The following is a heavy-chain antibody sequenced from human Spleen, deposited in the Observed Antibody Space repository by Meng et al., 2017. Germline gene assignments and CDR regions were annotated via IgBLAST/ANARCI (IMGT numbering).Heavy chain of an antibody. CDR3: ARAWVSEVPAAMLAKRAGYYYYGMDV. J-gene: IGHJ6*02. Sequence: SVKVSCKAPGGIFSNSVVGWVRQAPGQGLEWMGGINGVFGTTNYAQKFQGRVTITADKSTSTAYMELSSLRSEDTAVYYCARAWVSEVPAAMLAKRAGYYYYGMDVWGQGTTVTGAS. CDR2: INGVFGTT. CDR1: GGIFSNSV. D-gene: IGHD2-2*01. V-gene: IGHV1-69*06.